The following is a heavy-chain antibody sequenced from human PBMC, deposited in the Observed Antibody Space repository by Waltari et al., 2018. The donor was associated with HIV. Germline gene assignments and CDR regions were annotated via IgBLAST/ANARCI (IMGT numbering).Heavy chain of an antibody. J-gene: IGHJ4*02. CDR3: ARDPGRAAALDS. Sequence: QLQLQESGPGLVKPSETLSLTCTVSGGSIDTSSYYWGWIRQPPGKGLEYIGNIYYDGSTSYNTPLKSRVTISIDTSKNQFSLKLTSVTAADTAVYYCARDPGRAAALDSWGQGTLVTDSS. D-gene: IGHD3-10*01. CDR1: GGSIDTSSYY. V-gene: IGHV4-39*07. CDR2: IYYDGST.